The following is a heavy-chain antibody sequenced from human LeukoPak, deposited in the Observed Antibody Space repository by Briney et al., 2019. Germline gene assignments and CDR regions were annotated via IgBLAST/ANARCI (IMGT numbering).Heavy chain of an antibody. Sequence: PGGSLRLSCVASGFIFSNSVMHWVHQAPGKGLEWVAFIRKDGSIKYYADSVRGRFTFSRDNSKNTVYLQMSSLGADDTAVYYCAKGYSYAFDYWGQGTLVTVSS. D-gene: IGHD5-18*01. CDR3: AKGYSYAFDY. J-gene: IGHJ4*02. CDR1: GFIFSNSV. CDR2: IRKDGSIK. V-gene: IGHV3-30*02.